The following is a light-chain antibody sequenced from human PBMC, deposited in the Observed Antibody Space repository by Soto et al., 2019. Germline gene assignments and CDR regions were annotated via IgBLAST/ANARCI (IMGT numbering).Light chain of an antibody. V-gene: IGLV1-51*02. CDR1: SSNIGNNY. CDR3: AAWDLSLNSWL. CDR2: ENN. Sequence: QSVLTQPPSVSAAPGQKVTISCSGSSSNIGNNYVSWYQQLPGTAPKLLIYENNRRPSGIPDRFSGSKSGTSATLGITGLQTGDEADYYCAAWDLSLNSWLFGGGTKVTVL. J-gene: IGLJ3*02.